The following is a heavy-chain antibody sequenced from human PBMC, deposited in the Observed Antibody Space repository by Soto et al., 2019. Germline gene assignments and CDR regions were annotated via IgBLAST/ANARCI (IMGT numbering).Heavy chain of an antibody. Sequence: SVKVSCKASGGTFSSYAISWVRQAPGQGLEWMGGIIPIFGTANYAQKFQGRVTITADESTSTAYMELSSLRSEDTAVYYCARGNYDFWSVYHADLYYYYGMDVWGQGTTVTVSS. J-gene: IGHJ6*02. CDR2: IIPIFGTA. CDR3: ARGNYDFWSVYHADLYYYYGMDV. V-gene: IGHV1-69*13. D-gene: IGHD3-3*01. CDR1: GGTFSSYA.